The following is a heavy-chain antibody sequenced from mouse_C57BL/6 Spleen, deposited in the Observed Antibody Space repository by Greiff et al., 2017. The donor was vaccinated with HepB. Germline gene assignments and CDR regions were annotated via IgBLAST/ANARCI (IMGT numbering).Heavy chain of an antibody. Sequence: EVKLVESGGGLVQPGGSLKLSCAASGFTFSDYYMYWVRQTPEKRLEWVAYISNGGGSTYYPDTVKGRFTISRDNAKNTLYLQMSRLKSEETAMYYCARQRLLRYFDYWGQVTTLTVSS. CDR1: GFTFSDYY. D-gene: IGHD1-1*01. V-gene: IGHV5-12*01. CDR2: ISNGGGST. CDR3: ARQRLLRYFDY. J-gene: IGHJ2*01.